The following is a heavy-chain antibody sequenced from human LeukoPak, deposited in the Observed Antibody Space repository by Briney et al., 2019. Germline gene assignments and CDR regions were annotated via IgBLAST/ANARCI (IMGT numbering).Heavy chain of an antibody. J-gene: IGHJ4*02. V-gene: IGHV1-18*01. CDR1: GYTFTSYG. Sequence: ASVKVSCKASGYTFTSYGLSWVRQAPGQGLEWMGWISAYNGNTNYAQKLQGRVTMTTDTSTSTAYMELRSLRSDDTAVYHCALWGAAAGIDYWGQGTLVTVSS. CDR2: ISAYNGNT. D-gene: IGHD6-13*01. CDR3: ALWGAAAGIDY.